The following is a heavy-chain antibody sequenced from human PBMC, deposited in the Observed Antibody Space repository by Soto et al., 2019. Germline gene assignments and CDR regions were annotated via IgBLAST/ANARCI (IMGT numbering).Heavy chain of an antibody. V-gene: IGHV3-33*01. Sequence: QVQLVESGGGVVQPGRSLRLSCAASGFTFSSYGMHWVRQAPGKGLEWVAVIWYDGSNKYYADSVKGRFTISRDNSKNTLYLQMNSLRAEDTAVYYCARTPGYSSSYINYYFDYWGQGTLVTVSS. CDR3: ARTPGYSSSYINYYFDY. D-gene: IGHD6-13*01. CDR1: GFTFSSYG. CDR2: IWYDGSNK. J-gene: IGHJ4*02.